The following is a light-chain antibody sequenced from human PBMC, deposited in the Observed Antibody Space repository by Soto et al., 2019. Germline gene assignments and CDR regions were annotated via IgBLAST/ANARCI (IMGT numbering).Light chain of an antibody. J-gene: IGKJ4*01. CDR1: QSISSW. V-gene: IGKV1-5*01. Sequence: DIQMTQPPSTLSASVGDRVTVTCRASQSISSWLAWYQQKPGKAPKLLIYDASSLESGVPSRFSGSGSGTEFTLTISSLQPDDFATYYCQQYNSYSVTFGGGTKVDI. CDR2: DAS. CDR3: QQYNSYSVT.